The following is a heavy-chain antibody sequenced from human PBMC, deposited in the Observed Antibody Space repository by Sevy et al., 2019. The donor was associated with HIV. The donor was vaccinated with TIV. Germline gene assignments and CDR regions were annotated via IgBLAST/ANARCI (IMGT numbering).Heavy chain of an antibody. CDR1: GFTFSNYW. CDR3: ARDCNSASCLWGLDV. Sequence: GGSLRLSCAASGFTFSNYWMTWVRQAPGKGLERVANIKRDGSEKYYVASVKGRFTISRDNAKNSLYMQMNSLRAEDTAVYYCARDCNSASCLWGLDVWGQGTTVTVSS. D-gene: IGHD2-2*01. V-gene: IGHV3-7*03. J-gene: IGHJ6*02. CDR2: IKRDGSEK.